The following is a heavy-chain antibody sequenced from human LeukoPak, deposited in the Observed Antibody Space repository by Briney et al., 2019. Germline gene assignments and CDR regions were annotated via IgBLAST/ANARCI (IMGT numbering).Heavy chain of an antibody. Sequence: ASVKVSCKASGGTFSSYAISWVRQAPGQGLEWMGGIIPIFGTANYAQKFQGRVTITADKSTSTAYMELSSLRSEDTAVYYCARNHSYYYYYYLDVWGKGTTVTVSS. CDR2: IIPIFGTA. V-gene: IGHV1-69*06. CDR3: ARNHSYYYYYYLDV. CDR1: GGTFSSYA. J-gene: IGHJ6*03.